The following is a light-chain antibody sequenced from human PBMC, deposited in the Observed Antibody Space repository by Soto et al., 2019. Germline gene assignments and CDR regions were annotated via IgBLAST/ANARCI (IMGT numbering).Light chain of an antibody. CDR3: QQYGSSPPWT. CDR2: GAS. J-gene: IGKJ1*01. CDR1: QNVSSSY. Sequence: EIVLTQSPGTLSLSPGESATLSCRARQNVSSSYLAWYQQKPGQAPRLLIYGASSRATGIPDRFSGSGSGTDFTLTISRQEPEDFAVYYCQQYGSSPPWTFGQGTKVEIK. V-gene: IGKV3-20*01.